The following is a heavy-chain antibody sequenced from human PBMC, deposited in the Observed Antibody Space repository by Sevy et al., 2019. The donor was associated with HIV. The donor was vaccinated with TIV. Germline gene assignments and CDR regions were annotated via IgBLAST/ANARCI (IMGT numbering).Heavy chain of an antibody. V-gene: IGHV4-39*01. CDR1: GGSISSSSYY. CDR3: ARHVPWSGYPGAFDY. CDR2: IYYSGST. Sequence: SETLPLTCTVSGGSISSSSYYWGWIRQPPGKGLEWIGSIYYSGSTYYNPSLKSRVTISVDTSKNQFSLKLSSVTAADTAVYYCARHVPWSGYPGAFDYWGQGTLVTVSS. J-gene: IGHJ4*02. D-gene: IGHD3-3*01.